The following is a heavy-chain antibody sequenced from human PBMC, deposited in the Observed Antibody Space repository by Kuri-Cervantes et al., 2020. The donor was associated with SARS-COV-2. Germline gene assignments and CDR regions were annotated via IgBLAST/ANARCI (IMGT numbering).Heavy chain of an antibody. J-gene: IGHJ3*02. CDR3: ARQREMATIPDAFDI. CDR2: IYYSGST. Sequence: SETLSLTCTVAGGSISSSSYYWGWIRQPPGKGLEWIGSIYYSGSTYYNPSLKTRVTISVDTSKTQFSLKLSSVTAADTAVYYCARQREMATIPDAFDIWGQGTMVTVSS. V-gene: IGHV4-39*01. D-gene: IGHD5-24*01. CDR1: GGSISSSSYY.